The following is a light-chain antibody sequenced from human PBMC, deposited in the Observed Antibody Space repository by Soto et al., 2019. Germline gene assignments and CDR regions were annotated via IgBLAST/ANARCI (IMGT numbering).Light chain of an antibody. V-gene: IGLV1-47*01. CDR2: RNS. CDR1: RSNIGSNY. Sequence: QSVLIQPPSASGTPGQRVTISCSGSRSNIGSNYVHWYQQFPRTAPKLLISRNSQRPSGVPDRFSGSKSGTSASLAIRGLRSEDEADYYCAAWDDALSGVIVGGGTKLTVL. J-gene: IGLJ2*01. CDR3: AAWDDALSGVI.